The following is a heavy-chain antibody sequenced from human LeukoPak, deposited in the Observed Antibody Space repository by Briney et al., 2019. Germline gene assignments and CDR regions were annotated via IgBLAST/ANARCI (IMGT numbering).Heavy chain of an antibody. J-gene: IGHJ6*03. Sequence: ASVKVSCKASGYTFTSYGISWVRQAPGQGLEWMGWISAYNGNTNYAQKLQGRVTMTTDTSTSTAYMELRSLRSDDTAVYYCARDLVRAHYDILTGYYSPPDYMDVWGKGTTVTISS. CDR2: ISAYNGNT. CDR1: GYTFTSYG. CDR3: ARDLVRAHYDILTGYYSPPDYMDV. V-gene: IGHV1-18*01. D-gene: IGHD3-9*01.